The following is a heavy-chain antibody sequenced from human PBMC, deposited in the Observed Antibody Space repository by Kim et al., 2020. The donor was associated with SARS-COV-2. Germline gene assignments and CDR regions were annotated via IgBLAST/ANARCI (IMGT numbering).Heavy chain of an antibody. D-gene: IGHD3-22*01. V-gene: IGHV7-4-1*02. CDR2: INTNTENP. J-gene: IGHJ4*02. CDR1: EYTFASYA. Sequence: ASVKVSCKASEYTFASYALSWVRQAPGQGLEWMGWINTNTENPTYAQGFTGRFVFSLDTSVSTAYLQISSLKAEDTAVYYCARGVQYYDSTGTLDYWGQG. CDR3: ARGVQYYDSTGTLDY.